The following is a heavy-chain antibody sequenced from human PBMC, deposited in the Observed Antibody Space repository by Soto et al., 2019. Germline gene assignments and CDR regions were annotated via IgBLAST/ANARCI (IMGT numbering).Heavy chain of an antibody. CDR2: ISGSGGNT. J-gene: IGHJ6*02. D-gene: IGHD1-20*01. CDR3: AKEGGMNFYYYYGMDV. Sequence: GGSLRLSCAASGFTFKNHAMSWVRQAPGKGLEWVSTISGSGGNTYYADSVKGRFTISRDNSKNTLYLQMNSLRAEDTAVYYCAKEGGMNFYYYYGMDVWGQGTTVTVSS. V-gene: IGHV3-23*01. CDR1: GFTFKNHA.